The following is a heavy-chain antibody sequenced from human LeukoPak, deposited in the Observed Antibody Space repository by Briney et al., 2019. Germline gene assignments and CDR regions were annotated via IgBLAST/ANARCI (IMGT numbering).Heavy chain of an antibody. CDR1: GGSISSYY. Sequence: SETLSLTCTVSGGSISSYYWSWIRQPPGKGLEWIGYIYYSGSTNYNPSLKSRVTISVDTSKNQFSLKLSSVTAADTAVYYCATPGAAARDEYFQYWSQGTLVTVSS. D-gene: IGHD6-13*01. CDR2: IYYSGST. J-gene: IGHJ1*01. V-gene: IGHV4-59*08. CDR3: ATPGAAARDEYFQY.